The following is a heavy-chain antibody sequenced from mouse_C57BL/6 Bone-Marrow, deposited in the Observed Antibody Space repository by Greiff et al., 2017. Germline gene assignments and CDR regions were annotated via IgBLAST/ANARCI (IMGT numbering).Heavy chain of an antibody. CDR1: GFTFSSYG. Sequence: EVKLVESGGDLVKPGGSLKLSCAASGFTFSSYGMSWVRQTPDKRLEWVATISSGGSYTYYPDSVKGRFTISRDNAKNTLYLQMSSLKSEDTAMYYCARHRQLRDWFAYWGQGTLVTVSA. D-gene: IGHD3-2*02. V-gene: IGHV5-6*01. CDR3: ARHRQLRDWFAY. CDR2: ISSGGSYT. J-gene: IGHJ3*01.